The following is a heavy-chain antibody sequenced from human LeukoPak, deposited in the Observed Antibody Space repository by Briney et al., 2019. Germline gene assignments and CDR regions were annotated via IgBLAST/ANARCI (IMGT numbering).Heavy chain of an antibody. Sequence: GGSLRLSCAASGFTFSSYAMSWVRQAPGKGLEWVAVISYDGSNKYYADSVKGRFTISRDNSKNTLYLQMNSLRAEDTAVYYCAKDEQQWLIDYYFDYWGQGTLVTVSS. CDR2: ISYDGSNK. D-gene: IGHD6-19*01. CDR1: GFTFSSYA. V-gene: IGHV3-30*18. J-gene: IGHJ4*02. CDR3: AKDEQQWLIDYYFDY.